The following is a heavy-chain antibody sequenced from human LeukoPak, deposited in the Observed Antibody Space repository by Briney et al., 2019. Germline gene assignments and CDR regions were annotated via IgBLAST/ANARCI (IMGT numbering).Heavy chain of an antibody. CDR3: ARNPDRACFDY. CDR1: GFTFSNYG. Sequence: GGSLRLSCAASGFTFSNYGMNWVRQAPGKGLEWVAYISRTSSDIYYADSVVGRFTISRDSATNSLHLQLHSLRDEDTAVYYCARNPDRACFDYWGQGTLVTVSS. CDR2: ISRTSSDI. J-gene: IGHJ4*02. V-gene: IGHV3-48*02. D-gene: IGHD1-14*01.